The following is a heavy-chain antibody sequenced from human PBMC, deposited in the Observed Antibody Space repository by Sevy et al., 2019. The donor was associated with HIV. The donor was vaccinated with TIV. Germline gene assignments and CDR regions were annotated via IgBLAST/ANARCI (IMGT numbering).Heavy chain of an antibody. CDR3: ARAIGIGPSQH. CDR2: IYYSGST. V-gene: IGHV4-39*01. CDR1: GGSISSSSYY. Sequence: SETLSLTCTVSGGSISSSSYYWGWIRQPPGKGLEWIGSIYYSGSTYYKPSLKSRVTISVDTSKNQFSLKLSSVTAADTAVYYCARAIGIGPSQHWGQGTLVTVSS. J-gene: IGHJ1*01. D-gene: IGHD2-2*02.